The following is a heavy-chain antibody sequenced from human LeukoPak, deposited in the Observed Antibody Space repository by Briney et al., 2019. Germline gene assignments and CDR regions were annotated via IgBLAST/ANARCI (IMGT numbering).Heavy chain of an antibody. CDR3: AKDLAYYYDSSGPDY. Sequence: GGSLRLSCAASGFTFSSYAMSWVRQAPGKGLEWASAISGSGGSTYYADSVKGRFTISRDNSKNTLYLQMNSLRAEDTAVYYCAKDLAYYYDSSGPDYWGQGTLVTVSS. CDR1: GFTFSSYA. J-gene: IGHJ4*02. V-gene: IGHV3-23*01. CDR2: ISGSGGST. D-gene: IGHD3-22*01.